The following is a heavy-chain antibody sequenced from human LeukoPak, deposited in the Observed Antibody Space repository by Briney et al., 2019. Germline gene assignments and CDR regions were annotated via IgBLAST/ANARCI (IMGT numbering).Heavy chain of an antibody. D-gene: IGHD3-22*01. CDR3: AKGEYYYDSSGYEYYFDY. V-gene: IGHV3-23*01. CDR2: ISGSGGST. CDR1: GFTFSTYA. J-gene: IGHJ4*02. Sequence: PGGSLRLSCAASGFTFSTYAVSWVRQAPGKGLEWVSAISGSGGSTYYADSVKGRFTISRDNSKNTLYLQMNSLRAEDTAVYYCAKGEYYYDSSGYEYYFDYWGQGTLVTVSS.